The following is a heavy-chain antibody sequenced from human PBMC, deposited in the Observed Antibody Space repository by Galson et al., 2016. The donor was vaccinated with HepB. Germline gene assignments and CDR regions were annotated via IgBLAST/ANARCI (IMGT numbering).Heavy chain of an antibody. J-gene: IGHJ4*02. D-gene: IGHD6-13*01. CDR1: GFTFSDYY. CDR2: ISNSAYFT. V-gene: IGHV3-11*05. Sequence: SLRLSCAASGFTFSDYYMSWFRQAPGKGLEWVSYISNSAYFTKYADSVKGRFTTSRDNAKDSLYPQMDSRGVEDKAVYFCARAVLGAEAAAGDHWGQGTLVSVSS. CDR3: ARAVLGAEAAAGDH.